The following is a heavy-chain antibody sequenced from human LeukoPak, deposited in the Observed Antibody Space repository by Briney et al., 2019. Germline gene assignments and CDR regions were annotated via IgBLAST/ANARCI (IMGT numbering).Heavy chain of an antibody. Sequence: SETLSLTCTVSGGSISSYYWSWIRQPPGKGLEWIGYIYYSGSTNYDPSLKSRVTISVDTSKNQFSLKLSSVTAADTAVYYCARTAGSGYGDYWGQGTLVTVSS. D-gene: IGHD5-12*01. V-gene: IGHV4-59*08. CDR1: GGSISSYY. CDR2: IYYSGST. J-gene: IGHJ4*02. CDR3: ARTAGSGYGDY.